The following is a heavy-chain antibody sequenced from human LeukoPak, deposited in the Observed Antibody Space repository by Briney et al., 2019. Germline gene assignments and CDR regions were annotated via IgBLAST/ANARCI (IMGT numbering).Heavy chain of an antibody. CDR1: GVPFSNYC. Sequence: SETLSLTCAIHGVPFSNYCWSWIRQSPGRELEWIVDIDHDGDATHNPSLKSRVTISVDTSKNQFSLKLSSVTAADTAVYYCARVPDDYGDYRYGMDVWGQGTTVTVSS. J-gene: IGHJ6*02. CDR3: ARVPDDYGDYRYGMDV. D-gene: IGHD4-17*01. V-gene: IGHV4-34*01. CDR2: IDHDGDA.